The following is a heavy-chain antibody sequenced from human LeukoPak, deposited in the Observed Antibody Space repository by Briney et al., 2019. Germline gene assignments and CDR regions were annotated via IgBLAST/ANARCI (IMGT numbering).Heavy chain of an antibody. D-gene: IGHD1-1*01. CDR1: GDSVSSNSAA. Sequence: SQTLSLTCAISGDSVSSNSAAWNWIRQSPSRGLEWLGRTYYRSKWYNEYAPSVKSRITINPDTSKNQFPLQLNSVTPEDTAFYYCARDPTGTFPFGHWGQGTLVTVSS. CDR2: TYYRSKWYN. V-gene: IGHV6-1*01. J-gene: IGHJ4*02. CDR3: ARDPTGTFPFGH.